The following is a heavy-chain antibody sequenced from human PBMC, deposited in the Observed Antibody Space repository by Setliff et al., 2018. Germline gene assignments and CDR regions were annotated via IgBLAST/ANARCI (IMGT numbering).Heavy chain of an antibody. CDR3: ARLRKSTPHWYFDL. Sequence: SETLSLTCTVSGGPFSGASIWSWIRQPPGKGLEFIGYVYYSGTAKYDPSLESRAIMSVEASKNQFSLRLTSVSAADTAVYYCARLRKSTPHWYFDLWGRGTLVTVSS. J-gene: IGHJ2*01. CDR1: GGPFSGAS. CDR2: VYYSGTA. V-gene: IGHV4-59*01.